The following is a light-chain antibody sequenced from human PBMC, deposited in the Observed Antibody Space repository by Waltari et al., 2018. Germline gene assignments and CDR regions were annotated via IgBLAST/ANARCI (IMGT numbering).Light chain of an antibody. CDR1: QSVSSN. Sequence: EIVMTQSPATLSVSPGERATLPCRASQSVSSNLAWYQQKPGQAPRLPIHGASTRATGIPARFSGSGSGTEFTLTISSLQSEDFAVYYCQQYNNWPPLSFGGGTKVEIK. CDR2: GAS. V-gene: IGKV3-15*01. J-gene: IGKJ4*01. CDR3: QQYNNWPPLS.